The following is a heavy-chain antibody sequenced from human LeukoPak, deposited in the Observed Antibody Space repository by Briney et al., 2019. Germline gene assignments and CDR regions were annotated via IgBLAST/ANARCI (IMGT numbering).Heavy chain of an antibody. V-gene: IGHV4-34*01. D-gene: IGHD3-10*01. CDR3: ARGYYGTVDY. Sequence: SETLSLTCAVYGGSFSGYYWSWVRQPPGKGLEWIGEINHSGSTNYNPSLKSRVTISVDTSKNQFSLKLNSVTAADTAVYYCARGYYGTVDYWGQGTLVTVSS. CDR1: GGSFSGYY. CDR2: INHSGST. J-gene: IGHJ4*02.